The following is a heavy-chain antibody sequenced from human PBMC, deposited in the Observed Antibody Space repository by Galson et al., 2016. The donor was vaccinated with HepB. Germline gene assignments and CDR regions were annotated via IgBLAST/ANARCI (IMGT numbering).Heavy chain of an antibody. D-gene: IGHD3-10*01. Sequence: QSGAEVKKPGESLRISCEGSGFTFSNYWIAWVRQTPGKRLEWVGKIDLSDSYTDYSPSFQGHVTISADRSNNTAYLQWRSLKTSDTAIYYCARHLGSIALVLQVTDYWGQGTLVTVTS. CDR2: IDLSDSYT. V-gene: IGHV5-10-1*01. CDR1: GFTFSNYW. J-gene: IGHJ4*02. CDR3: ARHLGSIALVLQVTDY.